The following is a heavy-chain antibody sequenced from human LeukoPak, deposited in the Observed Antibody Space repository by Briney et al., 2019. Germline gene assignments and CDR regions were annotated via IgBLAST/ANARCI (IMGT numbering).Heavy chain of an antibody. Sequence: SETLSLTCTVSGGSVSSGSYYWSWIRQPPGKGLEWIGYIYYSGSTNYNPSLKSRVTISVDTSKNQFSLKLSSVTAADTAVYYCARGYSYGSLADWGQGTLVTVSS. D-gene: IGHD5-18*01. CDR2: IYYSGST. CDR3: ARGYSYGSLAD. J-gene: IGHJ4*02. V-gene: IGHV4-61*01. CDR1: GGSVSSGSYY.